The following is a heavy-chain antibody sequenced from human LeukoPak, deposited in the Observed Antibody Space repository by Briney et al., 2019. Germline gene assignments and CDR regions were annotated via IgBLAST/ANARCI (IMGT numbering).Heavy chain of an antibody. V-gene: IGHV1-18*01. Sequence: ASVKVSCKASGYTFTSYGISWVRQAPGQGFEWMGWTSAYNGNTNYAQKLQGRVTMTTDTSTSTAYMELRSLRSDDTAVYYGARDEAFGVVITLDYWGQRTLVTVSS. D-gene: IGHD3-3*01. CDR2: TSAYNGNT. J-gene: IGHJ4*02. CDR3: ARDEAFGVVITLDY. CDR1: GYTFTSYG.